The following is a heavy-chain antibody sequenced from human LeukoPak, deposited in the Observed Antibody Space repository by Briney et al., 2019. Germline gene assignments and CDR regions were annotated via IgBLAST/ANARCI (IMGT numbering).Heavy chain of an antibody. V-gene: IGHV1-69*05. D-gene: IGHD6-19*01. CDR3: ARDLTGYSSGWENFDY. Sequence: ASVKVSCKASVGTFSSYAISWVRQAPGQGLEWMGGIIPIFGTANYAQKFKGRITITTDESTSTAYMELSSLRSEDTAVYYCARDLTGYSSGWENFDYWGQGTLVTVSS. CDR2: IIPIFGTA. CDR1: VGTFSSYA. J-gene: IGHJ4*02.